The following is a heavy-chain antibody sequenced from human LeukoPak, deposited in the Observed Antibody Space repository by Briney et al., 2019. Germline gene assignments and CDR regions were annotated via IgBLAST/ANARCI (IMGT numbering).Heavy chain of an antibody. J-gene: IGHJ3*02. CDR3: ARGKSRMATITSAFDI. V-gene: IGHV1-46*01. D-gene: IGHD5-12*01. Sequence: GASVKVSCKASGYTFTSYYMHWVRQAPGQGLEWMGIINPSGGSTSYAQKFQGRVTMTRDTSTSTVYMELSSLRSEDTAVYYRARGKSRMATITSAFDIWGQGTMVTVSS. CDR1: GYTFTSYY. CDR2: INPSGGST.